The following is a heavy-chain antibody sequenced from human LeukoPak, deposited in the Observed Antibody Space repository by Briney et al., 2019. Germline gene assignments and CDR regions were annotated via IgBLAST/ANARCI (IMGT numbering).Heavy chain of an antibody. D-gene: IGHD2-2*03. Sequence: ASVKVSYKASGYSLTDYHIHWLRQAPGQGLEWMGDINPGKGATKHAQKFQGRVTMTRDTSISTLYMDLSGLTPDDTAVYYCARDSQYTFGYPTYDYWGQGTLVTVSS. CDR3: ARDSQYTFGYPTYDY. J-gene: IGHJ4*02. CDR2: INPGKGAT. CDR1: GYSLTDYH. V-gene: IGHV1-2*02.